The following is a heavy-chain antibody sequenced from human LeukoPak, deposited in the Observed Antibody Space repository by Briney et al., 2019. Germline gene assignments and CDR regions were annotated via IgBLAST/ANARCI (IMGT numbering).Heavy chain of an antibody. J-gene: IGHJ4*02. Sequence: GGSLRLSCAASGFTFSDYYMSWIRQAPGKGLEWVSYISSSSSYTNYADSVKGRFTISRDNAKNSLYLQMNSLRAEDTPVYYCASFDHSGRSGVYFDYWGQGTLVTVSS. CDR3: ASFDHSGRSGVYFDY. CDR2: ISSSSSYT. CDR1: GFTFSDYY. V-gene: IGHV3-11*03. D-gene: IGHD1-26*01.